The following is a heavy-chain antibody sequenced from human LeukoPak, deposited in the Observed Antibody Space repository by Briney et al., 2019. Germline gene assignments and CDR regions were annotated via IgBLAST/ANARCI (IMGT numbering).Heavy chain of an antibody. D-gene: IGHD5-24*01. CDR3: ARDLGRDRYFDS. Sequence: GGSLRLSCAASGFTFSPYPMNWVRQAPGKGLEWVSYISGPSDTIHYADSVKGRFTISRDNAKNSLYLQMHSLGAEDTAVYYCARDLGRDRYFDSWGQGTLVTVSS. V-gene: IGHV3-48*04. CDR2: ISGPSDTI. CDR1: GFTFSPYP. J-gene: IGHJ4*02.